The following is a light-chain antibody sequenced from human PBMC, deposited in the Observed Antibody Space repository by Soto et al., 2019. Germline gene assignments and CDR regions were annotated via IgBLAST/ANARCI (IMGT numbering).Light chain of an antibody. CDR1: QSISIY. Sequence: DIQITQSPSSLSASVGDRVTITCRASQSISIYLNWYQLKKGKAPNLLIYGASYLKSGVPTRFSGSGSGTDFTLTISSLQPDDFETYYCQHYNSYSEAFGQETKVDIK. CDR3: QHYNSYSEA. J-gene: IGKJ1*01. CDR2: GAS. V-gene: IGKV1-39*01.